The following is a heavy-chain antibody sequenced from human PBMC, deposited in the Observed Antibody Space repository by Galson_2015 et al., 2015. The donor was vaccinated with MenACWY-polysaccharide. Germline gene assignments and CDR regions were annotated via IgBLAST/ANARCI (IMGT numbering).Heavy chain of an antibody. CDR1: GFTFSSYA. J-gene: IGHJ4*02. V-gene: IGHV3-64D*08. D-gene: IGHD6-19*01. Sequence: SLRLSCAASGFTFSSYAMQWVRQAPGKGLEYVSAISSNGGTTYYADSVKGRFTISRDNSKNSLYLQMSSLRVEDTAVYYCARLSGWSFLNYWGQGTLVTVSS. CDR3: ARLSGWSFLNY. CDR2: ISSNGGTT.